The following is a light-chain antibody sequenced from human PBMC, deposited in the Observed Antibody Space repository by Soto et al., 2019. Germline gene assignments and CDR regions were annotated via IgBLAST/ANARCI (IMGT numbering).Light chain of an antibody. CDR3: LQDYNYPRN. Sequence: AIQMTQSPSSLSASVGDRVTITCRASQGIRTELAWYQQKAGKAPQLLIYAASSLQSGVPSRFSGSGSGTDFNLTISSLQPEDFATYYCLQDYNYPRNFGQGNKLEIK. CDR2: AAS. CDR1: QGIRTE. V-gene: IGKV1-6*01. J-gene: IGKJ2*01.